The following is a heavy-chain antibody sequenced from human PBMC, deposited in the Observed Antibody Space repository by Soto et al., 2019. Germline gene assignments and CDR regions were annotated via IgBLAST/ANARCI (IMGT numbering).Heavy chain of an antibody. Sequence: QVQLQQSGPVLLKPSQTLSLTCVISGDSISNERAGWNWVTQSPSRGLEWLGRTYYGSERFNDYAQSVRTRIIINPDTSKNQFSLQLKSVTPDDTAVYYCARGLVALLPTLDYWGQGTLATISS. V-gene: IGHV6-1*01. J-gene: IGHJ4*02. CDR1: GDSISNERAG. CDR3: ARGLVALLPTLDY. CDR2: TYYGSERFN. D-gene: IGHD5-12*01.